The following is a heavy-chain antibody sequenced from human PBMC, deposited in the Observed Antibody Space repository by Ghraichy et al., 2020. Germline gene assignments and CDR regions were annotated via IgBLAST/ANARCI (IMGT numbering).Heavy chain of an antibody. CDR3: ARVKSAWYGMDV. Sequence: GGSLRLSCAASGFTFSRYWMSWVRQAPGKGLELVANIKEDGSEKYYVDSVKGRFIISRDNAKNSLYLQMNSLRAEDTAVYYCARVKSAWYGMDVWGRGTTVTVSS. D-gene: IGHD2/OR15-2a*01. V-gene: IGHV3-7*03. CDR1: GFTFSRYW. CDR2: IKEDGSEK. J-gene: IGHJ6*02.